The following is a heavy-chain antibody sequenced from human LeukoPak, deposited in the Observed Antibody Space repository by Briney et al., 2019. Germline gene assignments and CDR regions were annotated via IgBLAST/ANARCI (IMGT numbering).Heavy chain of an antibody. D-gene: IGHD3-3*01. V-gene: IGHV7-4-1*02. J-gene: IGHJ5*02. CDR3: PKTAGFLEWFPTWSDP. Sequence: ASVKVSCKASGYTFTSYAMNWVRQAPGQGLEWMGWINTNTGNPTYAQGFTGRFVFSLDTSVSTAYLQISSLKAEDTAVYSGPKTAGFLEWFPTWSDPWGQGPLVPVS. CDR1: GYTFTSYA. CDR2: INTNTGNP.